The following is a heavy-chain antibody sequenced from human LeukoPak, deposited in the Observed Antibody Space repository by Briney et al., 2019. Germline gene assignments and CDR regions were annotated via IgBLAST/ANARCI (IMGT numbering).Heavy chain of an antibody. V-gene: IGHV3-7*04. Sequence: GGSLRLSCAASGFTFSSYWMSWVRQAPGKGLEWVANVKQDGSETYYVDSVKGRFTISRDNAKNSLFLQMNTLRVEDTAVYYCARAYSYAFEPWGQGTLVTVSS. CDR2: VKQDGSET. CDR3: ARAYSYAFEP. D-gene: IGHD5-18*01. CDR1: GFTFSSYW. J-gene: IGHJ5*02.